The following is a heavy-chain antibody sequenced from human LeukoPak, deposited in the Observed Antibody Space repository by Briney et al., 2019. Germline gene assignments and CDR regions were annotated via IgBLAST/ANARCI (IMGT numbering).Heavy chain of an antibody. J-gene: IGHJ4*02. CDR1: GFTFSSYW. V-gene: IGHV3-7*03. CDR3: AREPYSSGSYQVDY. CDR2: INHNGNVN. D-gene: IGHD3-10*01. Sequence: GGSLRLSCAASGFTFSSYWMNWARQAPGKGLEWVSSINHNGNVNYYVDSVKGRFTISRDNAKNSLYLQMSNLRAEDTAVYFCAREPYSSGSYQVDYWGQGTPVTVSS.